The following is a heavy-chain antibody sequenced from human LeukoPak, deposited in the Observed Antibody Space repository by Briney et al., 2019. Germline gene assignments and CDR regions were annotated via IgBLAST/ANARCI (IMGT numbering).Heavy chain of an antibody. D-gene: IGHD3-9*01. V-gene: IGHV3-21*01. Sequence: PGGSLRLSCAASGFTFSSYSMNWVRQAPGKGLEWVSSISSSSSYIYYADSVKGRFTISRDNAKNSLYLQMNSLRAEDTAVYYCARVLFRVYDMADAFDIWGQGTMVTVSS. CDR3: ARVLFRVYDMADAFDI. CDR1: GFTFSSYS. J-gene: IGHJ3*02. CDR2: ISSSSSYI.